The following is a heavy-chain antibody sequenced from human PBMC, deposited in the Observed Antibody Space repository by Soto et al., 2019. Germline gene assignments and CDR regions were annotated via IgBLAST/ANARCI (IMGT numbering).Heavy chain of an antibody. Sequence: GASVKVSCKASGGTFSSYTISWVRQAPGQGLEWMGRIIPILGIANYAQKFQGRVTITADKSTSTAYMGLSSLRSEDTAVYYCARGLAYCGGDCMGAFDISGQGTMVT. CDR2: IIPILGIA. CDR1: GGTFSSYT. CDR3: ARGLAYCGGDCMGAFDI. D-gene: IGHD2-21*02. V-gene: IGHV1-69*02. J-gene: IGHJ3*02.